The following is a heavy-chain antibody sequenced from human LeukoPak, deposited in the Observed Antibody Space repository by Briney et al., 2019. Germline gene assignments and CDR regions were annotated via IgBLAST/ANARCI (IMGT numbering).Heavy chain of an antibody. CDR2: IFPADSDT. Sequence: GESLKISCKGSGYSFTSYWIGWVRQMPGKGLEWMGVIFPADSDTRYSPSFQGQVTISADKSISTAYLQWSSLKASDTAMYYCASVYSSTSWDYWGQGTLVTVSS. CDR1: GYSFTSYW. J-gene: IGHJ4*02. D-gene: IGHD6-13*01. V-gene: IGHV5-51*01. CDR3: ASVYSSTSWDY.